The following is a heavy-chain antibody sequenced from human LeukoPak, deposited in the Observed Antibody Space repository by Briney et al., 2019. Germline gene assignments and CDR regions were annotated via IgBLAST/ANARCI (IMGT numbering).Heavy chain of an antibody. CDR1: GFTFSNFA. CDR3: SRVDENGYNFA. Sequence: GGSLRRSCAASGFTFSNFAMTWVRQAPGKGLEWVSSIVGSSSTYYADSLKGRFTISRDNAKNSLYLQMNSLRAEDTAVYYCSRVDENGYNFAWGQGTLVTVSS. V-gene: IGHV3-21*01. CDR2: IVGSSST. J-gene: IGHJ5*02. D-gene: IGHD5-24*01.